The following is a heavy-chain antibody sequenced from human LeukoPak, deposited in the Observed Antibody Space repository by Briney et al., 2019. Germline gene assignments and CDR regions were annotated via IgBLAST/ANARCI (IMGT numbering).Heavy chain of an antibody. CDR2: NFHSVTT. V-gene: IGHV4-59*01. CDR3: ARAGHYGSGSYPIQH. J-gene: IGHJ1*01. Sequence: PSETLSLTCTVSGGSISSYYWSWIRQPPGKGLEWIGYNFHSVTTNYNPSLQSRVFISVDTSKNQFSLKLSSVTAADTAVYYCARAGHYGSGSYPIQHWGQGTLVTVSS. CDR1: GGSISSYY. D-gene: IGHD3-10*01.